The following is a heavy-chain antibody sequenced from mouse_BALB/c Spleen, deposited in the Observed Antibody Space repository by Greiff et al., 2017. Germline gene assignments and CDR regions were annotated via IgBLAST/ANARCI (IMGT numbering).Heavy chain of an antibody. CDR3: ARSVVATDYYAMDY. D-gene: IGHD1-1*01. V-gene: IGHV5-17*02. CDR2: ISSGSSTL. J-gene: IGHJ4*01. Sequence: EVMLVESGGGLVQPGGSRKLSCAASGFTFSSFGLHWVRQAPEKGLEWVAYISSGSSTLYYADTVKGRFTISRDNPKNTLFLQMTSLRSEDTAMYYCARSVVATDYYAMDYWGQGTSVTVSS. CDR1: GFTFSSFG.